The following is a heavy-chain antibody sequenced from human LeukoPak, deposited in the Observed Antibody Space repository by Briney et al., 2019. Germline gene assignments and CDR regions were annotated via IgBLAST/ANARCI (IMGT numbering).Heavy chain of an antibody. J-gene: IGHJ5*02. D-gene: IGHD2-15*01. Sequence: RSLSLACVAAAPSFSSYAIHWDRQAPGRGLEWVAAISYEGSNKYYADSVKSRFTISRDNSKNTLYLQMNSLRAEDTAVYYWARDFKYAGSGRSPPFEPWGEGTLVTVSS. CDR1: APSFSSYA. V-gene: IGHV3-30-3*01. CDR2: ISYEGSNK. CDR3: ARDFKYAGSGRSPPFEP.